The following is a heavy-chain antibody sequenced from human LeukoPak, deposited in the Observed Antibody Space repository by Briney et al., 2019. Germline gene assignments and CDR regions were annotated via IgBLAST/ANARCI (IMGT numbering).Heavy chain of an antibody. D-gene: IGHD3-10*01. V-gene: IGHV3-48*03. J-gene: IGHJ4*02. CDR3: ARQTCGSGSYLVDY. Sequence: GGSLRLSCATSGFTFSNYEMNWVRQAPGKGLDCVAYISSSGSTIYYGDSVKGRFTISRDNAKNSLYLQMNSLRAEDTAVYFCARQTCGSGSYLVDYWGQGTLVTVSS. CDR2: ISSSGSTI. CDR1: GFTFSNYE.